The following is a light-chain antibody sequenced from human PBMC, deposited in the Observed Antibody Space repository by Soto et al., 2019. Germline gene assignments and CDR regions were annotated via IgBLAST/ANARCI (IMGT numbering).Light chain of an antibody. CDR1: HNTVKTYNL. V-gene: IGLV2-23*01. CDR2: EDT. CDR3: SAFGAVGTTVL. J-gene: IGLJ3*02. Sequence: QSALTQPASVSGSPGQSITISCTGIHNTVKTYNLVSWYQQYPGKAPKLIIYEDTKRPSGVSNRFSGFKSGTTASLTICGLRSGKVSAYYGSAFGAVGTTVLFAGGT.